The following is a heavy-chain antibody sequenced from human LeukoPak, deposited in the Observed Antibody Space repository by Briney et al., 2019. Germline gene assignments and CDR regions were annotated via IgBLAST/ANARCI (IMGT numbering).Heavy chain of an antibody. CDR1: GFTFSSYW. Sequence: PGGSLRLSCAASGFTFSSYWMSWVRQAPGKGLEWVANRKEDEREKYYRDSVNGRFTISRNNDKNSLYLQMNSLRAEDTDVYYCARVKVITPTYGMDLWGQGPTVTVSS. CDR3: ARVKVITPTYGMDL. CDR2: RKEDEREK. V-gene: IGHV3-7*01. J-gene: IGHJ6*02. D-gene: IGHD4-23*01.